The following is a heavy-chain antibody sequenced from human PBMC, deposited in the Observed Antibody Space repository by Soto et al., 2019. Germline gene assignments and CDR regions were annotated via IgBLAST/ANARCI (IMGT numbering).Heavy chain of an antibody. Sequence: ASVKVSCKASGYTFTGYYMHWVRQAPGQGLEWMGWINPNSGGTNYAQKFQGWVTMTRDTSISTAYMELSRLRSDDTAVYYCARDKPGGYYDSSGYSRHDAFDIWGQGTMVTVSS. V-gene: IGHV1-2*04. CDR1: GYTFTGYY. CDR3: ARDKPGGYYDSSGYSRHDAFDI. CDR2: INPNSGGT. J-gene: IGHJ3*02. D-gene: IGHD3-22*01.